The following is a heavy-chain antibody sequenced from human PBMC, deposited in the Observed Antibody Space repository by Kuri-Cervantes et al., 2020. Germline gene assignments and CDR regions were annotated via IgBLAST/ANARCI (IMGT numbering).Heavy chain of an antibody. CDR2: INPNSGGT. Sequence: ASVTVSCKASGYTFTGYYMHWVRQAPGQGLEWMGWINPNSGGTNYAQKFQGRVTMTRDTSISTAYMELSRLRSDDTAVYYCARALTMVRGVITHGMDVWGQGTTVTVSS. D-gene: IGHD3-10*01. CDR3: ARALTMVRGVITHGMDV. V-gene: IGHV1-2*02. CDR1: GYTFTGYY. J-gene: IGHJ6*02.